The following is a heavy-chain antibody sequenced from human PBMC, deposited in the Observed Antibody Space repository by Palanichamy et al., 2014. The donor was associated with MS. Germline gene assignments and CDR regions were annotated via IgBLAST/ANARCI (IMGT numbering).Heavy chain of an antibody. J-gene: IGHJ3*02. CDR2: ISPNSGGT. CDR3: AREKLPANTIFGVVLEWHDAFDI. V-gene: IGHV1-2*04. Sequence: LVQSGAEVKKPGASVKVSCKASGYTFNGYYMHWVRQAPGQGLEWMGWISPNSGGTNYAQKFQGWVTMTRDTSISTAYMELSRLRSDDTAVYYCAREKLPANTIFGVVLEWHDAFDIWGQGTMVTVSS. D-gene: IGHD3-3*01. CDR1: GYTFNGYY.